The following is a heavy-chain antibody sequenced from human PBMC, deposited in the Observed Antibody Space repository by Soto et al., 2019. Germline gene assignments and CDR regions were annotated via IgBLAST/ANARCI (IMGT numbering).Heavy chain of an antibody. J-gene: IGHJ5*02. CDR2: ISYRGST. D-gene: IGHD3-22*01. CDR1: AGSITTSY. V-gene: IGHV4-59*01. CDR3: ASSGIVGREVNTWFDP. Sequence: ETLSLTCTVSAGSITTSYWSWIRQPLGKALEWIGYISYRGSTNYNPSLKSRLTISIDTSKSQISLKLTSMTTADTAVYYCASSGIVGREVNTWFDPWGQGTLVTVSS.